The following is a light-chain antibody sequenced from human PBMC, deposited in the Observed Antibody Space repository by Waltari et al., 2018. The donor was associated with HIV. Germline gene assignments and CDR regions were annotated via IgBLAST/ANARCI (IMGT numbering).Light chain of an antibody. J-gene: IGLJ3*02. V-gene: IGLV1-47*01. CDR3: AAWDDSLSGRV. CDR2: RDN. CDR1: NSTLGSNY. Sequence: QSVLTQPPPASGTAGPRATIYCSGTNSTLGSNYVYRYQQLPGTAPKPLIYRDNQRPSGVPGRFSGSKSGTSASLAISGLRSEDEADYYCAAWDDSLSGRVFGGGTNLTVL.